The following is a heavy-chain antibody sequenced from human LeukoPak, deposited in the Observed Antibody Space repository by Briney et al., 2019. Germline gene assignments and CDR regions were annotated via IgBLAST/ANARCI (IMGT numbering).Heavy chain of an antibody. CDR2: INPNTGGT. CDR3: ARAPAGGPLRVFDY. CDR1: GYTFIDYY. D-gene: IGHD3-3*01. J-gene: IGHJ4*02. Sequence: ASVEVSCKASGYTFIDYYMHWVRQAPGQGLEWMGWINPNTGGTNYAQKFQGWVTLTRDTSISAAYMDLSRLTSDDTAVYYCARAPAGGPLRVFDYWGQGTLVTVSS. V-gene: IGHV1-2*04.